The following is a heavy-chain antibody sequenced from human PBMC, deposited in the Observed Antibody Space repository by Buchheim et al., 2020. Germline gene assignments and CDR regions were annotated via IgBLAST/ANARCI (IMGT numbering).Heavy chain of an antibody. D-gene: IGHD6-13*01. CDR2: MNHSGST. CDR3: ARGMGRWQQLVLHYYYGMDV. Sequence: QVQLQQWGAGLLKPSETLSLTCAVYGGSFSGYYWSWIRQPPGKGLEWSGEMNHSGSTNYNPSLKSRVTISVDTSKNQFSLKLSSVTAADTAVYYCARGMGRWQQLVLHYYYGMDVWGQGTT. CDR1: GGSFSGYY. V-gene: IGHV4-34*01. J-gene: IGHJ6*02.